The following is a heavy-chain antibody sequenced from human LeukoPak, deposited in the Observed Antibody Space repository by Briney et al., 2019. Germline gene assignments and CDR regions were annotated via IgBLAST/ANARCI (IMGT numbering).Heavy chain of an antibody. CDR2: IIPFLDIA. CDR3: ARESITMVRGATRGGADY. J-gene: IGHJ4*02. D-gene: IGHD3-10*01. CDR1: GGTFNNYA. V-gene: IGHV1-69*04. Sequence: SVKVSCKASGGTFNNYAISWVRQAPGQGLEWMGRIIPFLDIANYAQKFQGRVTMTTDTSTSTAYMELRSLRSDDTAVYYCARESITMVRGATRGGADYWGQGTLVTVSS.